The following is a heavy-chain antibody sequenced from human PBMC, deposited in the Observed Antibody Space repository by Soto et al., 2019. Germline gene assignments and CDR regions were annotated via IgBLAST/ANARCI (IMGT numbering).Heavy chain of an antibody. CDR1: GFIFNSYA. Sequence: GGSLRLSCAASGFIFNSYAMKWVRQAPGKGLEWVSAISGSGGNAYYADSVKGRFSISRDNSKNTLRLQMNSLRADDTAVYYCAKDGASGSYPPYYYFGMDVWGQGTTVTVSS. D-gene: IGHD1-26*01. J-gene: IGHJ6*02. CDR2: ISGSGGNA. V-gene: IGHV3-23*01. CDR3: AKDGASGSYPPYYYFGMDV.